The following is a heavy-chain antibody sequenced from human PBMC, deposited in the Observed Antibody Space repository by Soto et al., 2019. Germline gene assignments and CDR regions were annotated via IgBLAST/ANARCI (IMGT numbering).Heavy chain of an antibody. CDR1: GFTFSSYG. CDR3: AKEWGVYCSGGSCPYYFDY. V-gene: IGHV3-30*18. D-gene: IGHD2-15*01. CDR2: ISYDGSNK. Sequence: GGSLRLSCAASGFTFSSYGMHWVRQAPGKGLEWVAVISYDGSNKYYADSVKGRFTISRDNSKNTLYLQMNSLRAEDTAVYYCAKEWGVYCSGGSCPYYFDYWGQGTLVTVSS. J-gene: IGHJ4*02.